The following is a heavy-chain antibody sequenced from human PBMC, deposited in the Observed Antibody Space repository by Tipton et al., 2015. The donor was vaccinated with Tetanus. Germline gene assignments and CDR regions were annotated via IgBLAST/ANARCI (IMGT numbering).Heavy chain of an antibody. CDR2: VYYTGSP. Sequence: TLSLTCTVSGDSVSGYYWSWIRQPPGKGLQWIGYVYYTGSPNHNPSLKSRVTISMDRSKNQFSLRLTSVTAADTAGYYCARANNGFPKKCPFAAWGQGTLVIVSS. CDR3: ARANNGFPKKCPFAA. J-gene: IGHJ5*02. V-gene: IGHV4-59*02. D-gene: IGHD1-14*01. CDR1: GDSVSGYY.